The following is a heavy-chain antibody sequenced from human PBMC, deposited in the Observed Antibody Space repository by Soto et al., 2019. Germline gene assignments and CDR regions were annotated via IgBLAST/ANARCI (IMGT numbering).Heavy chain of an antibody. V-gene: IGHV3-66*01. CDR2: IYSGGST. J-gene: IGHJ6*03. Sequence: EVQLVESGGGLVQPGGSLRLSCAASGFTVSSNYMSCVRQAPGKGLEWVSVIYSGGSTYYADSVEGRFTISRDNSKNTLYLQMNSLSAAETAVYYCVRDSFPGYDTYYYYYIDVWGKGTTVTVSS. CDR1: GFTVSSNY. D-gene: IGHD5-12*01. CDR3: VRDSFPGYDTYYYYYIDV.